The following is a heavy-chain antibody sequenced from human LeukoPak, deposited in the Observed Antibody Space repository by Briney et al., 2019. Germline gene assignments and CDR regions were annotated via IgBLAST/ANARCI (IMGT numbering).Heavy chain of an antibody. CDR2: ISWNSGSI. Sequence: GGSLRLSCAASGFTFDDYAIHWVRQAPGKGLEWVSGISWNSGSIGYADSVKGRFTISRDNAKNSLYLQMNSLRAEDTALYYCAKAREGSGWCEAFDYWGQGTLVTVSS. V-gene: IGHV3-9*01. J-gene: IGHJ4*02. CDR3: AKAREGSGWCEAFDY. CDR1: GFTFDDYA. D-gene: IGHD6-19*01.